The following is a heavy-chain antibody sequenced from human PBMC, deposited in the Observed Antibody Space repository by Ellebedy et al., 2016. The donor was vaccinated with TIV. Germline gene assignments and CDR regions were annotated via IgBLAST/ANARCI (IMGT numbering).Heavy chain of an antibody. CDR3: AEGRSGWYYFDY. CDR1: GESFSGYY. CDR2: VNQSGRT. D-gene: IGHD6-19*01. V-gene: IGHV4-34*01. J-gene: IGHJ4*02. Sequence: SETLSLTCAVYGESFSGYYWSWVRQPPGKGLEWIGEVNQSGRTNYHPSLKSRVTISVDTSKNQFSLRLSSVTAADTAVYYCAEGRSGWYYFDYWGQGTLVTVSS.